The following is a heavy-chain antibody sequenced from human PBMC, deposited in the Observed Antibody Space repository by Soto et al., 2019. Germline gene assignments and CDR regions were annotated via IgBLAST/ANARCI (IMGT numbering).Heavy chain of an antibody. J-gene: IGHJ4*02. CDR1: GYTFTTYY. D-gene: IGHD2-2*01. CDR2: ISYDGINA. V-gene: IGHV3-30-3*02. CDR3: AKDGVNYASLSPVDY. Sequence: SCKASGYTFTTYYMYWVRQAPGKGLEWVAGISYDGINAYYADSVKGRFAISRDNSKNTVSLQINSLRPADTAAYYCAKDGVNYASLSPVDYRGQGTLVTVSS.